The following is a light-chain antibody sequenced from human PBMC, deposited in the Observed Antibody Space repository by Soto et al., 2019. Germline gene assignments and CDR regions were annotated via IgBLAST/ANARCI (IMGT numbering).Light chain of an antibody. CDR3: QQYDSTPPT. CDR2: GAS. Sequence: EIVLTQFPGTLSLSPGDRATLSCRASQSVNSNYLAWYQRKPGQAPRLLIYGASNRATDIPYRFSASGSGTDFTLTITRLEAEDFAVYYCQQYDSTPPTFGQGTKVEVK. J-gene: IGKJ1*01. CDR1: QSVNSNY. V-gene: IGKV3-20*01.